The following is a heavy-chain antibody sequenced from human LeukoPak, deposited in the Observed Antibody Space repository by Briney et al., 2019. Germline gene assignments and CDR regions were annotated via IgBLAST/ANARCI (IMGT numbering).Heavy chain of an antibody. V-gene: IGHV3-7*01. D-gene: IGHD3-10*01. CDR3: ATDLIHYYASGAKT. Sequence: GGSLRLSCAASGFTFSSYWMTWVRQAPGKGLEWVANINQDGSEIKYVDSVKGRFTISRDNAKNSLFLQMNSLRAEDTAVYYCATDLIHYYASGAKTWGQGTLVTVSS. CDR2: INQDGSEI. CDR1: GFTFSSYW. J-gene: IGHJ5*02.